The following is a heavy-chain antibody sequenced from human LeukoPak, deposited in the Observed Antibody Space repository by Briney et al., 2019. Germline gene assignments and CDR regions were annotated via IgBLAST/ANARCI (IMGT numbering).Heavy chain of an antibody. Sequence: GGSLRLSCAASGFTFSSYAMSWVRQAPGKGLEWVANIKQDGSEKYYVDSVEGRFTISRDNAKNSLYLQMNSLRAEDTAVYYCARDAVIAAARDAFDIWGQGTMVTVSS. CDR1: GFTFSSYA. D-gene: IGHD6-13*01. CDR3: ARDAVIAAARDAFDI. J-gene: IGHJ3*02. CDR2: IKQDGSEK. V-gene: IGHV3-7*01.